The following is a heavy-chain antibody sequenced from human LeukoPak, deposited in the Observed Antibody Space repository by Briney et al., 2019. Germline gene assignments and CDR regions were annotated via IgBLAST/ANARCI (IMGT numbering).Heavy chain of an antibody. CDR2: ISVGAEYI. CDR3: ASGPPSLKYFEY. D-gene: IGHD2-15*01. CDR1: GFTFSTYV. J-gene: IGHJ4*02. Sequence: PGGSLRLSCAAPGFTFSTYVMNWFRQAPGKGLEWVSTISVGAEYIFYADSVKGRFTISRDDSNNALYLQMHSLRAEDTALYYCASGPPSLKYFEYWGQGTLVTVSS. V-gene: IGHV3-23*01.